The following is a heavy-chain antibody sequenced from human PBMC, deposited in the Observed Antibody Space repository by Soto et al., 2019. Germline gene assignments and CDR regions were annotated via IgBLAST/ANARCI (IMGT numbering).Heavy chain of an antibody. J-gene: IGHJ4*02. Sequence: EVQLLESGGGLVQPGGSLRLSCAASGFTFSSYAMSWVRQAQGKGLELVSAISGSGGNTYYADSVKARFTISRDTSKNTLYLQMNSLRAEDTAVYYCAKDRGWELVFHYFDYWVQGTLVTVFS. CDR3: AKDRGWELVFHYFDY. D-gene: IGHD1-26*01. CDR1: GFTFSSYA. V-gene: IGHV3-23*01. CDR2: ISGSGGNT.